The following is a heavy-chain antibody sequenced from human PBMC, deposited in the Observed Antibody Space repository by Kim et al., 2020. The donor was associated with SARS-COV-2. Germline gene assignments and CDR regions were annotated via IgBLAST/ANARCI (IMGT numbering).Heavy chain of an antibody. CDR1: GYSFTSYW. CDR3: ARLVVGATDAFDI. D-gene: IGHD1-26*01. J-gene: IGHJ3*02. V-gene: IGHV5-10-1*01. CDR2: IDPSDSYT. Sequence: GESLKISCKGSGYSFTSYWISWVRQMPGNGLEWMGRIDPSDSYTNYSPSFQGHVTISADKSISTAYLQWSSLKASDTAMYYCARLVVGATDAFDIWGQGTMVTVSS.